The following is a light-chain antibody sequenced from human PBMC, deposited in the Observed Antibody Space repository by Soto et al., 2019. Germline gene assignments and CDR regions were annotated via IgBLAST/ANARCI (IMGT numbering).Light chain of an antibody. CDR2: EGS. V-gene: IGLV2-23*01. Sequence: QSVLTQPASVSGSPGQSITISCTGTSSDVGSYNLVSRYQQHPGKAPKLMIYEGSKRPSGVSNRFSGSKSGNTASLTISGLQAEDEADYYCCSYAGTYVFGTGTKLTVL. J-gene: IGLJ1*01. CDR1: SSDVGSYNL. CDR3: CSYAGTYV.